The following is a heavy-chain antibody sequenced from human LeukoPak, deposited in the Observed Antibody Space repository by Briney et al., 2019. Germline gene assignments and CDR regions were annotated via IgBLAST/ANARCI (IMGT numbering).Heavy chain of an antibody. V-gene: IGHV4-39*07. CDR2: IYHSGST. CDR3: ARDVSVGATYAFDY. Sequence: PSETLSLTCTVSGGSISSSSYYWGWIRQPPGKGLEWIGSIYHSGSTNYNPSLKSRVTISVDKSKNQFSLKLSSVTAADTAVYYCARDVSVGATYAFDYWGQGTLVTVSS. J-gene: IGHJ4*02. D-gene: IGHD1-26*01. CDR1: GGSISSSSYY.